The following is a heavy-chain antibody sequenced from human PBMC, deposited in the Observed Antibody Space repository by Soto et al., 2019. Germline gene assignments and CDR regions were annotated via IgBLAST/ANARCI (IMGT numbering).Heavy chain of an antibody. V-gene: IGHV3-9*01. CDR2: ISWNSGSI. Sequence: EVQLVESGGGLVQPGRSLRLSCAASGFTFDDYAMHWVRQAPGKGLEWVSGISWNSGSIGYADSVKGRFTISRDNAKNSLYLQMNSLRAEDTALYYCANSPSVVPAATYYFDYWGQGTLVTVSS. CDR1: GFTFDDYA. CDR3: ANSPSVVPAATYYFDY. J-gene: IGHJ4*02. D-gene: IGHD2-2*01.